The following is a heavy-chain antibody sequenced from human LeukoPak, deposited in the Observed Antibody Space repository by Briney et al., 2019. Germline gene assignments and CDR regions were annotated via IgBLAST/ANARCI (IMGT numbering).Heavy chain of an antibody. CDR1: GFTFSSYS. J-gene: IGHJ4*02. CDR3: ARDLGIQLWSSDFDY. CDR2: ISSSSSYI. V-gene: IGHV3-21*01. D-gene: IGHD5-18*01. Sequence: PGGSLRLSXAASGFTFSSYSMNWVRQAPGKGLEWVSSISSSSSYIYYADSVKGRFTISRDNAKNSLYLQMNSLRAEDTAVYYCARDLGIQLWSSDFDYWGQGTLVTVSS.